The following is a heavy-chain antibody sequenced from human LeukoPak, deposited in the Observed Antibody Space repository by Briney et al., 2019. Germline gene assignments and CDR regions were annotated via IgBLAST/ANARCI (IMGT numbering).Heavy chain of an antibody. CDR3: ASAQAYSSGWTLFDY. D-gene: IGHD6-19*01. J-gene: IGHJ4*02. CDR1: GFTFSTCG. Sequence: GRSLRLSCAASGFTFSTCGMHWVRQAPGKGLEWVSAISGSGGSTYYADSVKGRFTISRDNSKNTLYLQMNSLRAEDTAVYYCASAQAYSSGWTLFDYWGQGTLVSVSP. V-gene: IGHV3-23*01. CDR2: ISGSGGST.